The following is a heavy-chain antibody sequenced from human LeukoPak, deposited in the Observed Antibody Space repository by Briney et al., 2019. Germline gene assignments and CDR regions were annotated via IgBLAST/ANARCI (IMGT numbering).Heavy chain of an antibody. CDR2: ITSSSSFM. V-gene: IGHV3-21*01. CDR3: ARLGDYFDY. CDR1: GFTFSSYA. D-gene: IGHD3-16*01. J-gene: IGHJ4*02. Sequence: GGSLRLSCAASGFTFSSYAMHWVRQAPGKGLEWVSSITSSSSFMFYADSVKGRFTVSRDNAKKSLYLQMSSLRAEDTAIYYCARLGDYFDYWGQGTLVTVSS.